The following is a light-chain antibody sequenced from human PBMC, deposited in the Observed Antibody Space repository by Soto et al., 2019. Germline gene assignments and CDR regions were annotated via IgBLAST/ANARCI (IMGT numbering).Light chain of an antibody. CDR2: AAS. CDR3: QQSYRTPIT. V-gene: IGKV1-39*01. J-gene: IGKJ5*01. Sequence: DIQLTQSPSPLSASVGDRVAITCLASQSISTYLNWYQQKPGKAPKVLIYAASNLQSGVPPRFSGSGSGKDFTLTISSLQPEDVATYFCQQSYRTPITFGQGTRLEIK. CDR1: QSISTY.